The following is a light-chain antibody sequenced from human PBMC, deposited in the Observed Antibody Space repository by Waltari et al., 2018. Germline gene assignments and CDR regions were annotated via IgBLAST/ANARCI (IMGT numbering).Light chain of an antibody. J-gene: IGLJ2*01. CDR3: QVWISGTDHP. Sequence: SYVLTQPPSVSVAPGQTARITCGGNNIGGKSVHWYQLKPGQAPELVVYDDTDRPAGSPERFSGSNYGNTATLTISRVEAGDEADYYCQVWISGTDHPFGGGTKLTVL. CDR2: DDT. V-gene: IGLV3-21*02. CDR1: NIGGKS.